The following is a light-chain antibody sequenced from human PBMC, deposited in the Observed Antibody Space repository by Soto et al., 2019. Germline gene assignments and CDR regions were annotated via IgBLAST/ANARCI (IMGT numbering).Light chain of an antibody. CDR3: CLYAVTFYV. Sequence: QSVLTQPRSVSGSPGQSVTISCTETSSDVGTYDFVSWYQQHPGKAPRLMIFDVSERPSGVPDRFSGSKSGNTASLTISGLQAGDEADYYCCLYAVTFYVFGTGTKVTVL. J-gene: IGLJ1*01. CDR2: DVS. V-gene: IGLV2-11*01. CDR1: SSDVGTYDF.